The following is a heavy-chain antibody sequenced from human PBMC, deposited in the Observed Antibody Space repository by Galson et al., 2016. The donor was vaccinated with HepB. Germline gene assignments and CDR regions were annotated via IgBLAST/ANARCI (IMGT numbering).Heavy chain of an antibody. CDR2: IPYTGSH. J-gene: IGHJ4*02. Sequence: SETLSLTCAVSGRSISSPFWSWFRQPPGKGLEWIGYIPYTGSHNDNPSLRGRFVISSDASKNQFTLRRTSVTAAATAVYYWARLITPYEVINDWGLGTLVTVSS. CDR1: GRSISSPF. D-gene: IGHD3-3*01. V-gene: IGHV4-59*08. CDR3: ARLITPYEVIND.